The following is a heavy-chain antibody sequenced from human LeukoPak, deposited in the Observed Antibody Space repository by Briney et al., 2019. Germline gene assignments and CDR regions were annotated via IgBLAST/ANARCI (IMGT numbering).Heavy chain of an antibody. V-gene: IGHV1-2*02. Sequence: GASLKVSCKASGYTFTGYYMHWVRQTPGQRLEWMGWINPNSGGTNYAQKFQGRVTMTRDTSISTAYMELSRLRSDDTAVYYCARDDSGSYRRFDYWGQGTLVTVSS. CDR3: ARDDSGSYRRFDY. J-gene: IGHJ4*02. CDR2: INPNSGGT. CDR1: GYTFTGYY. D-gene: IGHD1-26*01.